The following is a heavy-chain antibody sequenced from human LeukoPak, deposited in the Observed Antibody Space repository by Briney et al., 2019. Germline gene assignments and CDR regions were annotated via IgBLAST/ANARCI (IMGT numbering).Heavy chain of an antibody. CDR2: IWYDVSNK. Sequence: GGSLRLSCAASGFTFSSYGMHWVRQAPGKGLEWVAVIWYDVSNKYYADSVKGRFTISRDNSKNTLYLQMNRLRAEDTAVYYCARDRSWNYGLGGSYFDYWGQGTLVTVSS. D-gene: IGHD1-7*01. V-gene: IGHV3-33*01. CDR3: ARDRSWNYGLGGSYFDY. CDR1: GFTFSSYG. J-gene: IGHJ4*02.